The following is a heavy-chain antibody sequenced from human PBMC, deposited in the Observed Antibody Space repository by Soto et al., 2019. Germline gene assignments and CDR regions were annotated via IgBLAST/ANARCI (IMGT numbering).Heavy chain of an antibody. CDR1: GGTFSSYA. CDR2: IIPIFGTA. Sequence: QVQLVQSGAEVKKPGSSVKVSCKASGGTFSSYAISWVRQAPGQGLEWMGGIIPIFGTANYAQKFQGRVTITADESTSTAYMELSSLRSEDTAVYYCARDRAVADLYYYYYGMDVWGQGTTVTVSS. D-gene: IGHD6-19*01. CDR3: ARDRAVADLYYYYYGMDV. J-gene: IGHJ6*02. V-gene: IGHV1-69*12.